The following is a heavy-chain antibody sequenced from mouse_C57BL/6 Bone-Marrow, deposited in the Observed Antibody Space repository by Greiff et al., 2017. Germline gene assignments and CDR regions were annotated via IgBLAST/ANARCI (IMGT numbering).Heavy chain of an antibody. CDR3: ARGYSSHDY. Sequence: QVQLKQPGAELVQPGASVKMSCKASGYTFTSYWLTWVKQRPGQGLEWIGDISPGSGSTNYTETFTSKATLTVHTSSSTAYMQLSSLTSEDSAVYDCARGYSSHDYWGQGTTLTVSS. J-gene: IGHJ2*01. D-gene: IGHD2-5*01. CDR2: ISPGSGST. V-gene: IGHV1-55*01. CDR1: GYTFTSYW.